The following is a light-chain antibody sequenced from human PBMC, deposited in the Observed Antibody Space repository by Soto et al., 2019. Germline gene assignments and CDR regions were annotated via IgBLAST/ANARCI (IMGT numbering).Light chain of an antibody. CDR3: SSYTSGTTRV. CDR2: EVS. J-gene: IGLJ3*02. CDR1: NSDVGGYNY. Sequence: QSVLTQPASVSGSPGQSITISCTGTNSDVGGYNYVSWYQQHPGKAPKVIIYEVSNRPSGVSNRFSGSKSGNTASLTISGLRTEDEADYYCSSYTSGTTRVFGGGTKLTVL. V-gene: IGLV2-14*01.